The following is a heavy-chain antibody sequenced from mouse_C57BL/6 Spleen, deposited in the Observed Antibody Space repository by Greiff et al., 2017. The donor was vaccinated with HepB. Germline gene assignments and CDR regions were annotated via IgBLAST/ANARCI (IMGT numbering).Heavy chain of an antibody. CDR2: IYPRSGNT. J-gene: IGHJ2*01. CDR3: ARGEDYDGVFDY. Sequence: QVQLKESGAELARPGASVKLSCKASGYTFTSYGISWVKQRTGQGLEWIGEIYPRSGNTYYNEKFKGKATLTADKSSSTAYMELRSLTSEDSAVYFCARGEDYDGVFDYWGQGTTLTVSS. D-gene: IGHD2-4*01. CDR1: GYTFTSYG. V-gene: IGHV1-81*01.